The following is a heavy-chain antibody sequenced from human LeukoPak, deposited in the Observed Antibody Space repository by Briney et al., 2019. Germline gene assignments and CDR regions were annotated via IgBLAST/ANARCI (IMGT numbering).Heavy chain of an antibody. V-gene: IGHV3-74*01. CDR1: GSYW. Sequence: GGSLRLSCAASGSYWMHWVRQAPGKGLVWVSHINSDGSWTGYADSVKGRFTISKDNAKNTVSLQMNNLRAEDTAVYYCVTFYETYWGRGTLVTVSS. D-gene: IGHD2/OR15-2a*01. CDR3: VTFYETY. CDR2: INSDGSWT. J-gene: IGHJ4*02.